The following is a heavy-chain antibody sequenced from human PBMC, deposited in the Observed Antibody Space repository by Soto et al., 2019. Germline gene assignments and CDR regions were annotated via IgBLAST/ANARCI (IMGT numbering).Heavy chain of an antibody. J-gene: IGHJ6*02. CDR1: GFTFSSYA. V-gene: IGHV3-23*01. CDR2: ISGSGGNT. CDR3: AKDLLTTEYYYYYGMDV. D-gene: IGHD4-17*01. Sequence: GGSLRLSCAASGFTFSSYAMSWVRQAPGKGLEWVSAISGSGGNTYYADSVKGRFTISRDNSKNTLYLQVNSLRAEDTAVYYCAKDLLTTEYYYYYGMDVWGQGTPVTVFS.